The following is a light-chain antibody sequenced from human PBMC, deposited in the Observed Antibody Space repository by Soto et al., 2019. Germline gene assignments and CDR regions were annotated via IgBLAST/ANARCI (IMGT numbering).Light chain of an antibody. CDR3: QQYNPYSPWT. Sequence: DIQMTQSPSTLSASVGDRVTITCRASQSIDTWLAWYQQKPKRVPKLLIYDASSLESGVPLRFRGSGSGTEFTLTISSLQTDDFASYYCQQYNPYSPWTFGQGTKVDIK. V-gene: IGKV1-5*01. CDR2: DAS. J-gene: IGKJ1*01. CDR1: QSIDTW.